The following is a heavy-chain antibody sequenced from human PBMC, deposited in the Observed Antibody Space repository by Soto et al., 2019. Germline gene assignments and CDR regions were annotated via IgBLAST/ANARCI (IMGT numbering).Heavy chain of an antibody. J-gene: IGHJ6*03. CDR3: ARLHDMAAYYYMDV. V-gene: IGHV4-59*08. Sequence: SETLSLTCTVSGGSISSYYWSWIRQPPGKGLEWIGYIYYSGSTNYNPSLKSRVTISVDTSKNQFSLKLSSVTAADTAVYYCARLHDMAAYYYMDVWGKGTTVTVSS. D-gene: IGHD3-9*01. CDR2: IYYSGST. CDR1: GGSISSYY.